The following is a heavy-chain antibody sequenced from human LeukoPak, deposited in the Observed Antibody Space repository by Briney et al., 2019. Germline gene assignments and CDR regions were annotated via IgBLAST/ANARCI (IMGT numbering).Heavy chain of an antibody. D-gene: IGHD7-27*01. CDR1: GGSISSYY. CDR3: ARDHRPGYYGMDV. J-gene: IGHJ6*02. Sequence: SETLSLTCTVSGGSISSYYWSWIRRPPGKGLEWIGYIYYSGSTNYNPSLKSRVTISVDTSKNQFSLKLSSVTAADTAVYYCARDHRPGYYGMDVWGQGTTVTVSS. CDR2: IYYSGST. V-gene: IGHV4-59*01.